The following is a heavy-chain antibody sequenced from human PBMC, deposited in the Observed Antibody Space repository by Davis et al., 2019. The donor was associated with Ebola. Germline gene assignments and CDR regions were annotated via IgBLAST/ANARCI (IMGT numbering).Heavy chain of an antibody. D-gene: IGHD5-18*01. CDR1: GFTFSNAW. Sequence: GESLKISCAASGFTFSNAWMSWVRQAPGKGLEWVSAISGSGGSTYYADSVKGRLTISRDNSKNTLYLQMNSLRAEDTAVYYCAKDGGGYSYGRGVRVWYFDLWGRGTLVTVSS. J-gene: IGHJ2*01. CDR3: AKDGGGYSYGRGVRVWYFDL. CDR2: ISGSGGST. V-gene: IGHV3-23*01.